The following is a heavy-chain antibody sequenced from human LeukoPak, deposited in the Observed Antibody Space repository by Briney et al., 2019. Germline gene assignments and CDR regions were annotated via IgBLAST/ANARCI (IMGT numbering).Heavy chain of an antibody. CDR1: GFSFSSYA. D-gene: IGHD5-18*01. CDR2: ISGSGTDI. J-gene: IGHJ4*02. Sequence: PGGSLRLSCAASGFSFSSYAMSWVRQAPGKGLEWVSVISGSGTDINYADSVRGRFTISRDNAKNLLYLQMNDLRVEDTAVYYCARTARHLDYWGQGTLVTVSS. V-gene: IGHV3-21*01. CDR3: ARTARHLDY.